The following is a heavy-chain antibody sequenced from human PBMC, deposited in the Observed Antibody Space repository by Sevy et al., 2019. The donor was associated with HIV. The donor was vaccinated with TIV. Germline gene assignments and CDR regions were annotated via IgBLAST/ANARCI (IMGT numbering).Heavy chain of an antibody. CDR2: ISAYSGNT. CDR1: GYTFTSYG. CDR3: ARDQYDSSGYYYSYYGMDV. V-gene: IGHV1-18*01. J-gene: IGHJ6*02. D-gene: IGHD3-22*01. Sequence: ASVKVSCKASGYTFTSYGINWVRQAPGQGLEWMGWISAYSGNTNYAQNLQGRVTMTTDTFTSTAYMELRSLTSDETVVYYCARDQYDSSGYYYSYYGMDVWGQGTTVTVSS.